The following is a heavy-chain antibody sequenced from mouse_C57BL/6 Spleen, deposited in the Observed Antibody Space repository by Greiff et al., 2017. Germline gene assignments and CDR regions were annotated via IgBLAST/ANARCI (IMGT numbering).Heavy chain of an antibody. CDR1: GFTFSSYA. J-gene: IGHJ4*01. CDR2: ISSGGDYI. CDR3: TRRRDASSLYYFAMDD. Sequence: EVQLVESGEGLVKPGGSLKLSCAASGFTFSSYAMSWVRQTPEKRLEWVAYISSGGDYIYYADTVKGRFTISRDNARNTLYLQMRSLKSEDTAMYYCTRRRDASSLYYFAMDDGGPGTSVTVSS. D-gene: IGHD1-1*01. V-gene: IGHV5-9-1*02.